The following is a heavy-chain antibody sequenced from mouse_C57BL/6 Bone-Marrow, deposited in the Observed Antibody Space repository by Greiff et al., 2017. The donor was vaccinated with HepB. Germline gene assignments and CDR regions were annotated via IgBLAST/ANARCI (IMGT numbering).Heavy chain of an antibody. V-gene: IGHV1-15*01. CDR2: IDPETGGT. CDR3: TTTALPWFAY. D-gene: IGHD6-1*01. J-gene: IGHJ3*01. Sequence: QVQLKESGAELVRPGASVTLSCKASGYTFTDYEMHWVKQTPVHGLEWIGAIDPETGGTAYNQKFKGKAILTADKSSSTAYMELRSLTSEDSAVYYCTTTALPWFAYWGQGTLVTVSA. CDR1: GYTFTDYE.